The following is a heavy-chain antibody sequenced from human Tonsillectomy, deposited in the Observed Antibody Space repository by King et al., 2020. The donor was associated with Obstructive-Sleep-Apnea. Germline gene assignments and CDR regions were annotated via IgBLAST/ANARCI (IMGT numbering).Heavy chain of an antibody. Sequence: VQLQHWGAGLLKPSETLSLTCAVDGASFSGYYWSWIRQPPGKGLEWIGERNHSGSTNYNPSLKSRVTILLDTSKNQFSLKLTSVTAADTAVYYCAKGQYFGRYDYWGQGTLVTVSS. CDR2: RNHSGST. CDR1: GASFSGYY. J-gene: IGHJ4*02. V-gene: IGHV4-34*01. D-gene: IGHD3-9*01. CDR3: AKGQYFGRYDY.